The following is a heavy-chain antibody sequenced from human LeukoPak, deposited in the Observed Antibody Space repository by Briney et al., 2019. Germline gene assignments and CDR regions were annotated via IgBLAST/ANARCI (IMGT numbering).Heavy chain of an antibody. CDR1: GHTFTDYY. CDR3: AGYASGYNWLKV. Sequence: ASVKVSCKASGHTFTDYYMHWVRQAPGQGLEWMGWIHPKSGDTKYAQIFQGRVTVTRDTSISTAYMELTSLRSDDTAVYYCAGYASGYNWLKVWGQGTPVTVSS. D-gene: IGHD3-16*01. J-gene: IGHJ5*02. V-gene: IGHV1-2*02. CDR2: IHPKSGDT.